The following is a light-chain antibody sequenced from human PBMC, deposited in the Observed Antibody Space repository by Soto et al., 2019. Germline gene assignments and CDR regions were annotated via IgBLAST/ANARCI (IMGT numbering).Light chain of an antibody. CDR2: AAS. CDR3: QQSYSTPWT. J-gene: IGKJ1*01. Sequence: DIQMTQSPSSLSASVGDRVTITCRASKSISSYLNWYQQKPGKAPKLLIYAASSLQSGVPSRFSGSGSGTDFTLTNSSLQPEDFATYYCQQSYSTPWTFGQGTKVEIK. V-gene: IGKV1-39*01. CDR1: KSISSY.